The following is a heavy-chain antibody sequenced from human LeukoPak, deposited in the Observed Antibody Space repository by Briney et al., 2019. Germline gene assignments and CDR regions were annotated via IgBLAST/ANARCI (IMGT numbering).Heavy chain of an antibody. Sequence: PGGSLRLSCAASGFTFSNYAMNWVRQAPGKGLEWVSAISSSGGSTYYADSVKGRFTISRDNSKNTLYLQMNSLRAEDTAVYYCAKGYSYGPSKYYFDYWGQGTLVTVSS. V-gene: IGHV3-23*01. CDR1: GFTFSNYA. CDR3: AKGYSYGPSKYYFDY. CDR2: ISSSGGST. D-gene: IGHD5-18*01. J-gene: IGHJ4*02.